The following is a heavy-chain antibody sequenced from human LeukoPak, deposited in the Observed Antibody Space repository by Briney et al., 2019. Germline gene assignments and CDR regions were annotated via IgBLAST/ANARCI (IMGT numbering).Heavy chain of an antibody. CDR1: GYTFTSYG. D-gene: IGHD1-1*01. CDR2: INPNSGGT. Sequence: ASVKVSCKASGYTFTSYGISWVRQAPGQGLEWMGWINPNSGGTNYAQKFQGRVTMTRDTSISTAYMELSRLRSDDTAVYYCARVISAWGWKYLDYWGQGTLVTVSS. J-gene: IGHJ4*02. V-gene: IGHV1-2*02. CDR3: ARVISAWGWKYLDY.